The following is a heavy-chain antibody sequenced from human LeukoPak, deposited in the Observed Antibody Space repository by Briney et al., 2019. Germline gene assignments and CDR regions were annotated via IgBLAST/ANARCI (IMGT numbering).Heavy chain of an antibody. D-gene: IGHD2-21*02. V-gene: IGHV3-7*01. CDR1: GYIFRNYW. CDR3: ARYTDYYLSF. CDR2: INQDGSEK. Sequence: GGSLRLSCVASGYIFRNYWLRWVRQAPGKGLEWVANINQDGSEKYYVDSVKGRFTISRDNAKNSLYLYMNSLRAEDTAVYYCARYTDYYLSFWGQGTLVTVSS. J-gene: IGHJ4*02.